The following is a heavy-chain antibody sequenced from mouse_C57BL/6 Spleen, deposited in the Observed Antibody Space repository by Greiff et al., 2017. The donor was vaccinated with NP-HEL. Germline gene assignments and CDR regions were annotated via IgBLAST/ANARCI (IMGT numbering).Heavy chain of an antibody. CDR1: GYTFTSYW. J-gene: IGHJ3*01. CDR2: IDPSDSYT. CDR3: APLLDWFAY. D-gene: IGHD1-1*01. V-gene: IGHV1-59*01. Sequence: QVQLQQPGAELVRPGTSVKLSCKASGYTFTSYWMHWVKQRPGQGLEWIGVIDPSDSYTNYNQKFKGKATLTVDTSSSTAYMQLSSLTSEDSAVYYCAPLLDWFAYWGQGTLVTVSA.